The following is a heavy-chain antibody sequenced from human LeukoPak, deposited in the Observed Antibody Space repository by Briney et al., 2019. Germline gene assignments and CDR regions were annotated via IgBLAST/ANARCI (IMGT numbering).Heavy chain of an antibody. CDR1: GGSFSGYY. D-gene: IGHD6-13*01. Sequence: SETLSLTCGVSGGSFSGYYWNWIRQPPGKGLEWIEEINHSGSTNYNPSLKSRVTISVDTSQKQFSLRLSSVTAADTAVYYCARGRYLTTGGGAAAGFLDYWGQGTLVTVSS. CDR2: INHSGST. V-gene: IGHV4-34*01. CDR3: ARGRYLTTGGGAAAGFLDY. J-gene: IGHJ4*02.